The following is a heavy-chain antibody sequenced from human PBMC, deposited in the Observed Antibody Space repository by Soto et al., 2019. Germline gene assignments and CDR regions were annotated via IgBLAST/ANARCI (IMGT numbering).Heavy chain of an antibody. CDR1: GYTFTSYD. V-gene: IGHV1-8*01. Sequence: QVPLVQSGAEVKKPGASVKVSCKASGYTFTSYDINWVRQATGQGLEWMGWMNPNSGNTGYAQKFQGRVTMTRNTSISTAYMELSSLRSEDTAMYYCARGFSGRRRLAGEFWFDPWGQGTLVTVSS. D-gene: IGHD3-10*01. J-gene: IGHJ5*02. CDR2: MNPNSGNT. CDR3: ARGFSGRRRLAGEFWFDP.